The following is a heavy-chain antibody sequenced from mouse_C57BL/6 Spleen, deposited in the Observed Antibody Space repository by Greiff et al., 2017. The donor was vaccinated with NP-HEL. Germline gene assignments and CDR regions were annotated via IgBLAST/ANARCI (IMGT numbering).Heavy chain of an antibody. CDR1: GYAFSSYW. J-gene: IGHJ4*01. D-gene: IGHD4-1*01. CDR2: IYPGDGDT. CDR3: ARRELGQAMDY. Sequence: QVQLQQSGAELVKPGASVKISCKASGYAFSSYWMNWVKQRPGKGLEWIGQIYPGDGDTNYNGKFKGKATLTADKSSSTAYMQLSSLTSEDSAVYFCARRELGQAMDYWGQGTSVTVSS. V-gene: IGHV1-80*01.